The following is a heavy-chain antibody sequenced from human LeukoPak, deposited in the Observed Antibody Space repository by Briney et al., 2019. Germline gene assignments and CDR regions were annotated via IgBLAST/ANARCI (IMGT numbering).Heavy chain of an antibody. CDR2: IIPIFGTA. V-gene: IGHV1-69*13. J-gene: IGHJ4*02. CDR1: GGTFSSYA. Sequence: SVKVSCKASGGTFSSYAISWVRQAPGQGLEWMGGIIPIFGTANYAQKFQGRVTITADESTSTAYMELSSLRAEDTAVYYCAKSSDYYGSGSFDYWGQGTLVTVSS. CDR3: AKSSDYYGSGSFDY. D-gene: IGHD3-10*01.